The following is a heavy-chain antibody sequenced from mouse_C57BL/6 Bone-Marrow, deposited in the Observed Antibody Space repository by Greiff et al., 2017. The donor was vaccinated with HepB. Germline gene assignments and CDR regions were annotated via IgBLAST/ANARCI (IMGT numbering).Heavy chain of an antibody. CDR2: IDPSDSYT. Sequence: QVQLQHPGAELVMPGASVKLSCKASGYTFTSYWMHWVKQRPGQGLEWIGEIDPSDSYTNYNQKFKGKSTLTVDKSSSTAYMQLSSLTSEDSAVYYCARDMDYWGQGTSVTVSS. CDR3: ARDMDY. V-gene: IGHV1-69*01. J-gene: IGHJ4*01. CDR1: GYTFTSYW.